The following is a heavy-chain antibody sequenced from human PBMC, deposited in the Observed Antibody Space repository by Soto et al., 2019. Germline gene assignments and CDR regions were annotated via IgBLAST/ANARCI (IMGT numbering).Heavy chain of an antibody. CDR2: ISYSGRT. J-gene: IGHJ4*02. V-gene: IGHV4-61*08. D-gene: IGHD3-10*02. Sequence: QVQLQESGPGLVKPSETLSLTCTVSGGSVSSGDYYWSWIRQPPGKGLEWIGYISYSGRTNSNPSLMSRVTISVYTSKNRFFLNLSSVTAADTAVYYCARIYVAGAVTIDDWGQGTLVTVSS. CDR1: GGSVSSGDYY. CDR3: ARIYVAGAVTIDD.